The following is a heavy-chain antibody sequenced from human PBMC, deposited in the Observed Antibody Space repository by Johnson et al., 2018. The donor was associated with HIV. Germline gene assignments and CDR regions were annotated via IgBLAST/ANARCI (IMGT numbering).Heavy chain of an antibody. CDR2: INSDGSST. Sequence: VQLVESGGDLVQPGGSLRLSCVGSGFTFSTNWMHWVRQAPGKGLVWVSRINSDGSSTSYADSVKGRFTISRDNAKNTLYLQMDSLRAEDTAVYYCARPQGTGDAFDIWGQGTMVTVSS. D-gene: IGHD1-1*01. V-gene: IGHV3-74*02. J-gene: IGHJ3*02. CDR3: ARPQGTGDAFDI. CDR1: GFTFSTNW.